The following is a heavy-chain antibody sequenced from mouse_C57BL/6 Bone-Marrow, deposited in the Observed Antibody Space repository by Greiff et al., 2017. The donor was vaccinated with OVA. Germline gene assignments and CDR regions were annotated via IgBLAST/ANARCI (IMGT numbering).Heavy chain of an antibody. CDR1: GYTFTSYW. J-gene: IGHJ3*01. CDR2: IDPSDSYT. Sequence: QVQLQQPGAELVMPGASVKLSCKASGYTFTSYWMHWVKQRPGQGLEWIGEIDPSDSYTNYNQKFKGKSTLTVDKSSSTAYMQLSSLTSEDAAVYYCARRRWLLTFAYWGQGTLVTVSA. CDR3: ARRRWLLTFAY. D-gene: IGHD2-3*01. V-gene: IGHV1-69*01.